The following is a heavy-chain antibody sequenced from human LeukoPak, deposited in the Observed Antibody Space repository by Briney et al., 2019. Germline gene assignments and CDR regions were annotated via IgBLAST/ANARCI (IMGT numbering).Heavy chain of an antibody. J-gene: IGHJ4*02. CDR2: IKPDGSEG. D-gene: IGHD2-2*01. CDR1: GFAFGAYW. V-gene: IGHV3-7*04. Sequence: GGSLRLSCAASGFAFGAYWMSWVRQAPGKEPEWVANIKPDGSEGSSVDSVKGRFTISRDNARNSLYLQMTSLRSEDKAVYSCARGSVVAANFDIWGQGTLVTVSS. CDR3: ARGSVVAANFDI.